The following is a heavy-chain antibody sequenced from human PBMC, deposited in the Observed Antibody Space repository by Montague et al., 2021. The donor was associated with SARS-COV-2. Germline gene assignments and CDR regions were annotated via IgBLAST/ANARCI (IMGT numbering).Heavy chain of an antibody. CDR2: VDHRGSS. J-gene: IGHJ3*02. Sequence: SETLSLTCAVYGGSFSDYYWTWIRQAPGKGLEWIGEVDHRGSSSYNPSLQSRLTISVDRSKNQFSLRPTSVTAADTAVYYCAQGQVTVFGVLIMLPAAGPLDSWGLGTKVTVSS. CDR1: GGSFSDYY. V-gene: IGHV4-34*01. D-gene: IGHD3-3*01. CDR3: AQGQVTVFGVLIMLPAAGPLDS.